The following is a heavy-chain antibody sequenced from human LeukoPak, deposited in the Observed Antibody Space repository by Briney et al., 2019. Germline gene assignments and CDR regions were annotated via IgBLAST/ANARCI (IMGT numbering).Heavy chain of an antibody. CDR2: IYHSGRS. V-gene: IGHV4-59*01. Sequence: SESLSLTCSVSGGSISDFYWSWSRQSAGKGLQYIGYIYHSGRSIYNPSLKSRGPLSLDTSKNTFSLKMPSVSAADTAVYYCARRVGWPTTTYYYMDVWGKGTTVTIS. CDR1: GGSISDFY. J-gene: IGHJ6*03. D-gene: IGHD6-19*01. CDR3: ARRVGWPTTTYYYMDV.